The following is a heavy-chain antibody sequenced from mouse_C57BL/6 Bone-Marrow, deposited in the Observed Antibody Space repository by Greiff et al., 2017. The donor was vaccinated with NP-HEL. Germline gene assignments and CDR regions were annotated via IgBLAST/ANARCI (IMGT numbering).Heavy chain of an antibody. CDR1: GYTFTSYW. V-gene: IGHV1-50*01. CDR3: ARLYYFDY. J-gene: IGHJ2*01. Sequence: QVQLQQPGAELVKPGASVKLSCKASGYTFTSYWMQWVKQRPGQGLEWIGEIDPSDSYTNYNQKFKGKATLTVDTSSSTAYMQLSSLTYEDSAVYYCARLYYFDYWGQGTTLTVSS. CDR2: IDPSDSYT.